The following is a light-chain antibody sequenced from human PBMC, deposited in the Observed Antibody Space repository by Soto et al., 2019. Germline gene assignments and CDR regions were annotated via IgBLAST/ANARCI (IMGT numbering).Light chain of an antibody. CDR1: SSNIGANT. CDR2: SNS. J-gene: IGLJ2*01. V-gene: IGLV1-44*01. Sequence: QLVLTQPPSVSGTPGQRVTISCSGSSSNIGANTVNWYQHLPGTVPKLLIYSNSQRPSGVPDRFSGSKSGTSASLAISGLQSEDEADYYCQSYDSSLSGSVFGGGTKLTVL. CDR3: QSYDSSLSGSV.